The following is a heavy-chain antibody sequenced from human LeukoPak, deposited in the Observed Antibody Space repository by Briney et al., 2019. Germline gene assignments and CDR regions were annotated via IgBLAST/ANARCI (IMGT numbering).Heavy chain of an antibody. CDR2: ISSSSSYI. J-gene: IGHJ1*01. V-gene: IGHV3-21*01. D-gene: IGHD2-15*01. CDR1: GFTFSSYS. Sequence: GGSLRLSCAASGFTFSSYSMNWVRQAPGKGLEWVSSISSSSSYIYYADSVKGRFTISRDNAKNSLYLQMNSLRAEDTAVYYCARLTAEDIVVVVAATVYFQHWGQGTLVTVSS. CDR3: ARLTAEDIVVVVAATVYFQH.